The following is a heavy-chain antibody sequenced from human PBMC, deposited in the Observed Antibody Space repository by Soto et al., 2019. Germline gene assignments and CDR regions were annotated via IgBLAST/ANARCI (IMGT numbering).Heavy chain of an antibody. V-gene: IGHV1-8*01. CDR3: ASHGYSSGWYGPLGMDV. Sequence: QVQLVQSGAEVKKPGASVKVSCKASGYTFTSYDINWVRQATGQGLEWMGWMNPNSGNTGYAQKFQGRVTMTRNTSISTAYMELSSLRSEDTAVYYCASHGYSSGWYGPLGMDVWGQGTTVTVSS. J-gene: IGHJ6*02. CDR1: GYTFTSYD. D-gene: IGHD6-19*01. CDR2: MNPNSGNT.